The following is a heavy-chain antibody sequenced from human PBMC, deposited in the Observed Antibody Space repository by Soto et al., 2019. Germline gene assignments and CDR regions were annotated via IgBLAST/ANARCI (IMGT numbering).Heavy chain of an antibody. D-gene: IGHD2-2*01. V-gene: IGHV1-18*01. CDR2: ISPYTDDP. CDR3: ARVIPGAEAWFHP. Sequence: QGQLVQSGVEVKKPGASVKVSCSASGNTFTNFGVTWVRQAPGQGLEWMGWISPYTDDPSYAQKFQGKVTMTIDTSTSTAYLELRSLTSDDTAVHYCARVIPGAEAWFHPWGQGTLVTVSS. CDR1: GNTFTNFG. J-gene: IGHJ5*02.